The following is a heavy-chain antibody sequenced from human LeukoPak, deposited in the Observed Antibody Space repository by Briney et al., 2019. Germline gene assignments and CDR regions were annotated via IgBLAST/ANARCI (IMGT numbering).Heavy chain of an antibody. J-gene: IGHJ4*02. Sequence: SVKVSCKASGGTFSSYAISWVRQAPGQGLEWMGGIIPIFGTANYAQKFKGGVTITADESTSTAYMELSSLRSEDTAVYYCASFRYYGSGSYYPIDYWGQGTLVTVSS. CDR3: ASFRYYGSGSYYPIDY. D-gene: IGHD3-10*01. CDR1: GGTFSSYA. V-gene: IGHV1-69*13. CDR2: IIPIFGTA.